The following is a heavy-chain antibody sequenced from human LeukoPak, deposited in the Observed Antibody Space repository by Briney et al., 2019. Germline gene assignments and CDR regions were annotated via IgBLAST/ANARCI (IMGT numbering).Heavy chain of an antibody. J-gene: IGHJ4*02. CDR3: ARPKGSSYYPTYYFDY. D-gene: IGHD3-10*01. V-gene: IGHV5-51*01. CDR2: IYPADSDT. CDR1: GYIFTTYW. Sequence: GESLKISCKGSGYIFTTYWIAWVRQMPGKGLEWMGIIYPADSDTKYSPSFQGQVTISADKSISTAYLQWSSLKASDTAMYYCARPKGSSYYPTYYFDYWGQGTLVTVSS.